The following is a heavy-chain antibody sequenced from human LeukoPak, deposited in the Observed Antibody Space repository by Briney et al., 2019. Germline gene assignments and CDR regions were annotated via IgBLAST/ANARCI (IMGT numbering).Heavy chain of an antibody. D-gene: IGHD2-2*01. CDR2: ISSSGSTI. CDR1: GFTFSSYE. J-gene: IGHJ4*02. Sequence: PGGSLRLSCAASGFTFSSYEMNWVRQAPGKGLEWVSYISSSGSTIYYADSVKGRFTISRDNAKNSLYLQMNSLRAEDTAVYYCAREYCSSTSCYAFDYWGQGILVTVSS. V-gene: IGHV3-48*03. CDR3: AREYCSSTSCYAFDY.